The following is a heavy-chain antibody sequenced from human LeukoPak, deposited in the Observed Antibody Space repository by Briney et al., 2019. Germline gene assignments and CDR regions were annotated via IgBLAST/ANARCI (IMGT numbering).Heavy chain of an antibody. CDR1: GYTFTGYY. V-gene: IGHV1-2*02. J-gene: IGHJ5*02. Sequence: ASVKVSCKASGYTFTGYYMHWVRQAPGQGLEWMGWINPNSGGTNYAQKFQGRVTMTRDTSISTAYMELSRLRSDDTAVYYCARDGRSGSYQDGWFDPWGQGTLVTVSS. CDR2: INPNSGGT. D-gene: IGHD3-10*01. CDR3: ARDGRSGSYQDGWFDP.